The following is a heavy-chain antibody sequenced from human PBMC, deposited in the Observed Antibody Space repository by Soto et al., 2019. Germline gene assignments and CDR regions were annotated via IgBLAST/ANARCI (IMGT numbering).Heavy chain of an antibody. Sequence: QVQLVQSGAEVKKPGSSVKVSCKASGGTFSSYTISWVRQAPGQGLEWMGRIITILGIANYAQKFQGRVTITADKSTSTAYMELSSLSSEDTAVYYCACLYYYDSSGVFDYWGQGTLVTVSS. CDR2: IITILGIA. D-gene: IGHD3-22*01. CDR3: ACLYYYDSSGVFDY. J-gene: IGHJ4*02. V-gene: IGHV1-69*02. CDR1: GGTFSSYT.